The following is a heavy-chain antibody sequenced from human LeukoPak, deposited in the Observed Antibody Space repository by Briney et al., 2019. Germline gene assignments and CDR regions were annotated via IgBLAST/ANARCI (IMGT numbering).Heavy chain of an antibody. Sequence: SETLSLTCTVSGGSISGYYWSWIRQPPGKGLEWIGEINHSGSTNYNPSLKSRVTISVDTSKNQFSLKLSSVTAADTAVYYCARGRLTIFGVVKRAAFDYWGQGTLVTVSS. D-gene: IGHD3-3*01. CDR3: ARGRLTIFGVVKRAAFDY. CDR1: GGSISGYY. J-gene: IGHJ4*02. V-gene: IGHV4-34*01. CDR2: INHSGST.